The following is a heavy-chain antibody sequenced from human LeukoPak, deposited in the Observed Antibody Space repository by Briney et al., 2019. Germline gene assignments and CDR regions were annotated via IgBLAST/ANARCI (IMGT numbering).Heavy chain of an antibody. CDR2: IGTSGDT. Sequence: PGGSLRLTCAASGFSFSSDILSWLRQPPGKGLEWVSLIGTSGDTYYADSVKGRFTISRDNSKNTLYLQMTSLRAEDTAVYYCAKNRPEDVWGKGTTVTVSS. D-gene: IGHD1-14*01. V-gene: IGHV3-23*01. CDR3: AKNRPEDV. CDR1: GFSFSSDI. J-gene: IGHJ6*04.